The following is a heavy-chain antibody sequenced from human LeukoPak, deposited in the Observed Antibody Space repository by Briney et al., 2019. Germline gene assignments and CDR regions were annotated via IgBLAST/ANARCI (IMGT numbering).Heavy chain of an antibody. Sequence: SETLSLTCTVSGGSIISTPYYWGWIRQPPGKGLEWIGSIYYSGSTSYNPSLKSRVTMSVDTSKNQFSLRLTSVTAADTAVYFCARNQSSIHLAYSAHDRPRPYTWFDPWGQGTLVTVSS. J-gene: IGHJ5*02. CDR2: IYYSGST. CDR1: GGSIISTPYY. D-gene: IGHD5-12*01. CDR3: ARNQSSIHLAYSAHDRPRPYTWFDP. V-gene: IGHV4-39*01.